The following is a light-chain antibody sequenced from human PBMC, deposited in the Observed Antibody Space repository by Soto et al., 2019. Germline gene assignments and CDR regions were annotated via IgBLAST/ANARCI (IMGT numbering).Light chain of an antibody. CDR1: SSDVGGYNY. V-gene: IGLV2-14*01. J-gene: IGLJ2*01. Sequence: QSALTQPASVSGSLGQSISISCTGTSSDVGGYNYVSWYQQHPGKAPKLMIYDVSNRPSGVSNRFSGSKSGNTASLTISGLQAEDEAEYYCSSYTSSSTLVVGGGTKLTVL. CDR2: DVS. CDR3: SSYTSSSTLV.